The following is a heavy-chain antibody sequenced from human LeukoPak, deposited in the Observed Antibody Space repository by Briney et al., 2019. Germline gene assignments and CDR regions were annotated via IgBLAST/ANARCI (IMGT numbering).Heavy chain of an antibody. CDR1: GASVGSGGHY. CDR3: ARVGVTGDAFDI. D-gene: IGHD2-21*02. J-gene: IGHJ3*02. V-gene: IGHV4-61*02. Sequence: SETLSLTCTVSGASVGSGGHYWSWIRQPAGKGLEWLGRIYVTGSTNYNPSLNSRVSISIDTSNNQFFVQLTSVTAADTAVYYCARVGVTGDAFDIWGQGTMVTVSS. CDR2: IYVTGST.